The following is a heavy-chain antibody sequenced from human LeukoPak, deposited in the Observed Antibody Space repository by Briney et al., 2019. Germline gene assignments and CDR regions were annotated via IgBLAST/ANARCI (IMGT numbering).Heavy chain of an antibody. Sequence: SETLSLTCTVSGGSISSGGYYWSWIRQPPGKGLEWIGYIYHGGSTYYNPSLKSRVTISVDRSKNQFSLKLSSVTAADTAVYYCARGWRDSSSYFPIDYWGQGTLVTVSS. CDR1: GGSISSGGYY. V-gene: IGHV4-30-2*01. D-gene: IGHD6-13*01. CDR2: IYHGGST. J-gene: IGHJ4*02. CDR3: ARGWRDSSSYFPIDY.